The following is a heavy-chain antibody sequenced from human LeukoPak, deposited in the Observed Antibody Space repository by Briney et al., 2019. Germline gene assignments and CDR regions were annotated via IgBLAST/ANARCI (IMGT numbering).Heavy chain of an antibody. J-gene: IGHJ6*03. CDR2: INPNSGGT. Sequence: ASVKVSCKASGYTFTGYYMHWVRQAPGQGLEWMGWINPNSGGTNYAQKFQGRVTMTRDTSISTAYMELSRLRSDDTAVYYGARYGGIAAANMDVCGKGTTVTVSS. D-gene: IGHD6-13*01. CDR1: GYTFTGYY. CDR3: ARYGGIAAANMDV. V-gene: IGHV1-2*02.